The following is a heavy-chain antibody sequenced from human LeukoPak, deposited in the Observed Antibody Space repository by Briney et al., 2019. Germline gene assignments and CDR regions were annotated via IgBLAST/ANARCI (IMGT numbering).Heavy chain of an antibody. CDR1: GFTFSSYA. D-gene: IGHD4-17*01. CDR2: IKGDGSET. V-gene: IGHV3-7*03. Sequence: GGSLRLSCAASGFTFSSYAMSWVRQAPGKGLEWVANIKGDGSETYYVTSVRGRFTISRDNAKNSLYVQINSLRAEDTALYYCAKDRGATVTTVGMDVWGQGTTVTVSS. CDR3: AKDRGATVTTVGMDV. J-gene: IGHJ6*02.